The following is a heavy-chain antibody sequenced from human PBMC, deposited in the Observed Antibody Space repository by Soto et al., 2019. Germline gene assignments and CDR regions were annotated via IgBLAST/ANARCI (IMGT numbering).Heavy chain of an antibody. J-gene: IGHJ4*02. CDR3: ARGDGYYFDY. CDR2: INSDGSST. V-gene: IGHV3-74*01. CDR1: GFSFSSYW. Sequence: GGSLRLSSAASGFSFSSYWMPWVRQAPGKGLVWVSRINSDGSSTSYADSVKGRFTISRDNAKNTLYLQMNSLRAEDTAVYYCARGDGYYFDYWGQGTLVTVSS.